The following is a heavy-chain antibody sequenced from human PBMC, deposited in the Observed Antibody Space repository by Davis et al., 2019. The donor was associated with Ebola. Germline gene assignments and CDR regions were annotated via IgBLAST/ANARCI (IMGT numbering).Heavy chain of an antibody. Sequence: SETLSLTCTVSGGSISSYYWSWIRQPPGKGLEWIGYIYYSGSTNYNPSLKSRVTISVDTSKNQFSLKLSSVTAADTAVYYCARRGVYYDSSGYHHDAFDIWGQGTMVTVSS. CDR2: IYYSGST. CDR3: ARRGVYYDSSGYHHDAFDI. V-gene: IGHV4-59*08. D-gene: IGHD3-22*01. CDR1: GGSISSYY. J-gene: IGHJ3*02.